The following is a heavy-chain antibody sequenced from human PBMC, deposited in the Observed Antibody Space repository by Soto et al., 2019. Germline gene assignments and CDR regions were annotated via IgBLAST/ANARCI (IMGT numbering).Heavy chain of an antibody. CDR2: INPNSGGT. V-gene: IGHV1-2*04. J-gene: IGHJ4*01. CDR3: ARAGLVVVPAARDSSFDY. Sequence: ASVKVSCKASGYTFTGYYMHWVRQAPGQGLEWMGWINPNSGGTNYAQKFQGWVTMTWDTSISTAYMDLNRLTSDDTAVYYCARAGLVVVPAARDSSFDYWGQGTLVTV. D-gene: IGHD2-2*01. CDR1: GYTFTGYY.